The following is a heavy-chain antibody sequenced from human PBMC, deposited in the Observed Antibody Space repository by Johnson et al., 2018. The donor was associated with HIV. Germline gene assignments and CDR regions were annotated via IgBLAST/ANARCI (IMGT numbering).Heavy chain of an antibody. CDR3: ATGGGPAYEI. D-gene: IGHD3-10*01. Sequence: VQLVESGGGVVQPGRSLRLSCAASGFTVNTNYMTWVRQAPGRDWTESRLFIEMIRVTTYCAESVKGRFIISRDSSKNTLYLQMNSLRAEDTAVYYCATGGGPAYEIWGQGTMVTVSS. CDR2: FIEMIRVTT. J-gene: IGHJ3*02. V-gene: IGHV3-66*01. CDR1: GFTVNTNY.